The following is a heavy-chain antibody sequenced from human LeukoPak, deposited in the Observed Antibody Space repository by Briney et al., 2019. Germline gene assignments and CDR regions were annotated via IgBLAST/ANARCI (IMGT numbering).Heavy chain of an antibody. CDR1: GGSISSGDYY. Sequence: SETLSLTCTVSGGSISSGDYYWSWIRQPPGTGLEWIGYIYYSGSTNYNPSLKSRVTISVDTSKNQFSLKLSSVTAADTAVYYCARGKPVDYWGQGTLVTVSS. CDR2: IYYSGST. CDR3: ARGKPVDY. V-gene: IGHV4-61*08. J-gene: IGHJ4*02.